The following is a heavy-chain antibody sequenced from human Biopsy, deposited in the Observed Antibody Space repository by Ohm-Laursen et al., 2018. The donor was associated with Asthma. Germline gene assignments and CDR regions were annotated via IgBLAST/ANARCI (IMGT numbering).Heavy chain of an antibody. CDR3: VRAVRNEQWLAPFDY. V-gene: IGHV4-59*01. Sequence: TLSLTCIVSGGSLSGYYWSWTRQSPEKGLEWMGYVYWTGSTNYNPSLKSRITMSVDTSKNRMFLELTSVTAADTAIYYCVRAVRNEQWLAPFDYWGQGKPVTVSS. D-gene: IGHD6-19*01. J-gene: IGHJ4*02. CDR2: VYWTGST. CDR1: GGSLSGYY.